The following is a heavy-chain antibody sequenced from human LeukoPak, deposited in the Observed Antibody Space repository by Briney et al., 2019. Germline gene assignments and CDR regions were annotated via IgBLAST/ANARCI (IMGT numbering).Heavy chain of an antibody. J-gene: IGHJ4*02. V-gene: IGHV4-59*01. CDR3: ARAPLLWFGELSSFDY. Sequence: SETLSLTCTVSGGSISGYYWSWIRQPPGKGLEWIGYIYYSGSTNYNPSLKSRVTISVDTSKNQFSLKLSSVTAADTAVYYCARAPLLWFGELSSFDYWGQGTLVTVSS. CDR2: IYYSGST. CDR1: GGSISGYY. D-gene: IGHD3-10*01.